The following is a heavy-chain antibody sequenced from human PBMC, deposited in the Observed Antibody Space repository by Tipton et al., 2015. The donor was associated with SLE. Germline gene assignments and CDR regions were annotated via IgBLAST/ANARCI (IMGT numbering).Heavy chain of an antibody. CDR3: ASGTVTTIDY. D-gene: IGHD4-17*01. V-gene: IGHV4-59*11. J-gene: IGHJ4*02. CDR1: GGSISSHY. Sequence: TLSLTCTVSGGSISSHYWSWIRQPPGKGLEWIGYIYYSGSTNYNPSLKSRVTISVDTSKNQFSLKLSSVTAADTAVYYCASGTVTTIDYWGQGTLVTVSS. CDR2: IYYSGST.